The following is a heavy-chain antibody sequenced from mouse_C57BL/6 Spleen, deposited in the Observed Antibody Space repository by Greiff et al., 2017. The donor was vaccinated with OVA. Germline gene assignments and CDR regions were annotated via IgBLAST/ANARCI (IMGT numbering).Heavy chain of an antibody. CDR3: ARVLPGGYAMDY. V-gene: IGHV1-52*01. D-gene: IGHD1-1*01. CDR1: GYTFTRSW. Sequence: QVQLQQPGAELVRPGSSVKLSCKASGYTFTRSWMHWVKQRPIQGLEWLGNIDPSDSETHSNQKFKDKATLTVDKSSSTAYMQRSSLTSEDAAVDDGARVLPGGYAMDYGGQGTSVTVSS. J-gene: IGHJ4*01. CDR2: IDPSDSET.